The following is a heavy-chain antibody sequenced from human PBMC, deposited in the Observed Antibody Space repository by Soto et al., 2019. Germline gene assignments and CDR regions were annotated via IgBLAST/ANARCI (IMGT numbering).Heavy chain of an antibody. CDR1: GFTFSSYE. V-gene: IGHV3-48*03. J-gene: IGHJ6*02. CDR2: ISSSGSTI. Sequence: GSLRLSCAASGFTFSSYEMNWVRQAPGKGLEWVSYISSSGSTIYYADSVKGRFTISRDNAKNSLYLQMNSLRAEDTAVYYCARDFVSTIGIYYYYGMDVWGQGTTVTVSS. CDR3: ARDFVSTIGIYYYYGMDV. D-gene: IGHD3-16*01.